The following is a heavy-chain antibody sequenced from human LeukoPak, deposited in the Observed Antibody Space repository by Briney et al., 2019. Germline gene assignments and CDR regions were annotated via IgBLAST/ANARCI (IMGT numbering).Heavy chain of an antibody. CDR1: GFTFSSYG. J-gene: IGHJ1*01. CDR3: TRNSGWYGLS. CDR2: ISGSGGST. Sequence: GGSLRLSCAASGFTFSSYGMSWVRQAPGKGLEWVSAISGSGGSTYYADSVKGRFTISRDNSNNTLFLHLNSLRGEDTAVYYFTRNSGWYGLSWGQGTLVTVSS. V-gene: IGHV3-23*01. D-gene: IGHD6-19*01.